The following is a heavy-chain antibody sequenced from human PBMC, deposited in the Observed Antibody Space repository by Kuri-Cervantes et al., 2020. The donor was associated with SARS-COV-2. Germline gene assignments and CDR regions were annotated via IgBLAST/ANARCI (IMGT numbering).Heavy chain of an antibody. CDR2: ISSSSSTI. J-gene: IGHJ3*02. D-gene: IGHD3-10*01. CDR3: ARDRPETYYYGSGSYYGSFDI. CDR1: GFTFSSYS. V-gene: IGHV3-48*01. Sequence: GESLKISCAVSGFTFSSYSMNWVRQAPGKGLEWVSYISSSSSTIYYADSVKGRFTISRDNAKNSLYLQMNSLRAEDTAVYYCARDRPETYYYGSGSYYGSFDIWGQGTMVTVSS.